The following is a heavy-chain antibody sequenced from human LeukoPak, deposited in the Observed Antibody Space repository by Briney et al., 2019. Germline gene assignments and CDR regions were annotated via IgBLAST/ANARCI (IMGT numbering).Heavy chain of an antibody. CDR3: ARLVVVPAAPNYYFDY. J-gene: IGHJ4*02. Sequence: SETLSLTCAVYGGSFSGYYWSWIRQPPGKGLEWIGSIYYSGSTYYNPSLKSRVTISVDTSKNQFSLTLSSVTAADTAVYYCARLVVVPAAPNYYFDYWGQGTLVTVSS. D-gene: IGHD2-2*01. CDR1: GGSFSGYY. CDR2: IYYSGST. V-gene: IGHV4-34*01.